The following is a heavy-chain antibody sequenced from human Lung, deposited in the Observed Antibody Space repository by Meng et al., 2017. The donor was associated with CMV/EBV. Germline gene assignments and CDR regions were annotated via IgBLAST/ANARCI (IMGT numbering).Heavy chain of an antibody. CDR1: GDIVSSSSAA. V-gene: IGHV6-1*01. CDR3: ARGINGGCGD. D-gene: IGHD4-23*01. Sequence: HPHPSGPGLVKPSQTPSLTGAISGDIVSSSSAAWHWIRQSPSRGLEWLGRTYYRSKWYHEYAVSVKSRITISPDTPKNQFSLQLNSMTPEDTAVYYCARGINGGCGDWGQGTLVTVSS. CDR2: TYYRSKWYH. J-gene: IGHJ4*02.